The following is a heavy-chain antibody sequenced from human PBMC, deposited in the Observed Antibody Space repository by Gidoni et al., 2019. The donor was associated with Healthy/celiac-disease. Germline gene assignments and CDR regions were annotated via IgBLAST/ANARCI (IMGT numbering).Heavy chain of an antibody. V-gene: IGHV3-33*01. CDR2: IWDDGSNK. Sequence: QVQLVESGGGVVQPGRSLRLSCAASGFPFSSYAMHWVRRAPGKGVEWVAVIWDDGSNKYYADSVKGRFTISRDNSKNKLYLQMNSLRAEDTAVYYCARDRRAVAGDDHAFDIWGQGTMVTVSS. D-gene: IGHD6-19*01. CDR1: GFPFSSYA. CDR3: ARDRRAVAGDDHAFDI. J-gene: IGHJ3*02.